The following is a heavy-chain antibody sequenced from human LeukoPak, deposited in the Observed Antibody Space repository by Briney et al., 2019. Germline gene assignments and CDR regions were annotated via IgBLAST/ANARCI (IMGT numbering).Heavy chain of an antibody. CDR1: GYSFTSYW. CDR2: IFPGDSDT. Sequence: GESLKISCKGSGYSFTSYWIGWVRQKPGKGLEWMGIIFPGDSDTRYSPSFQGQVTISADKSISTAYLQWSSPKASDTAMYYCARRLTYDSRAYYCLDYWGQGTLVTVSS. V-gene: IGHV5-51*01. J-gene: IGHJ4*02. D-gene: IGHD3-22*01. CDR3: ARRLTYDSRAYYCLDY.